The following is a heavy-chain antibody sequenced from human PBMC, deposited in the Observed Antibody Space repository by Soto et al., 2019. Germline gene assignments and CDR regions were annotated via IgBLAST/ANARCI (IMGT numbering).Heavy chain of an antibody. CDR1: GYTFTSYG. Sequence: ASVKVSCKASGYTFTSYGISWVRQAPGQGLEWMGWISAYNGNTNYAQKFQGRVTMTRNTSISTAYMELSSLRSEDTAVYYCARRGPPSIAARRPVNWFDPWGQGTLVTVSS. V-gene: IGHV1-18*01. CDR2: ISAYNGNT. D-gene: IGHD6-6*01. J-gene: IGHJ5*02. CDR3: ARRGPPSIAARRPVNWFDP.